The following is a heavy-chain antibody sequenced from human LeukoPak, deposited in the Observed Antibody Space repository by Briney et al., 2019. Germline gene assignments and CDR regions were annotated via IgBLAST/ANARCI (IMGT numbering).Heavy chain of an antibody. CDR3: ARGGVGRDGYNYYYYYGMDV. Sequence: PSETLSLTCTVSGGSISSYYWSWIRQPAGKGLEWIGRIYTSGSTNYNPSLKSRVTISVDTSKNQFSLKLSSVTAADTAVYYCARGGVGRDGYNYYYYYGMDVWGQGTTVTVSS. V-gene: IGHV4-4*07. CDR2: IYTSGST. J-gene: IGHJ6*02. D-gene: IGHD5-24*01. CDR1: GGSISSYY.